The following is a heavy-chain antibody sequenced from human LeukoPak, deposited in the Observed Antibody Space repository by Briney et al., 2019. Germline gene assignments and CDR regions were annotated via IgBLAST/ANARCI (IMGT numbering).Heavy chain of an antibody. CDR1: GGXISGYY. D-gene: IGHD3-10*01. CDR2: IFYSGST. J-gene: IGHJ6*02. Sequence: SETLSLTCTVSGGXISGYYCSWIRQPPGKGLEWIGYIFYSGSTNYNPSLKSRVTISVDTSKNQFSLKLSSVTAADTAVYYCASSRITMVRGVSYYYGLDVWGQGTTVTVSS. V-gene: IGHV4-59*01. CDR3: ASSRITMVRGVSYYYGLDV.